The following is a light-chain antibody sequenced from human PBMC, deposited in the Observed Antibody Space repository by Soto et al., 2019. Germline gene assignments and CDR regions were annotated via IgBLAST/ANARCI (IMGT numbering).Light chain of an antibody. CDR2: DVN. V-gene: IGLV2-11*01. CDR1: SSDVGGYNF. J-gene: IGLJ1*01. CDR3: CSYAGAGTHYV. Sequence: QSALTQPRSVSESPGQSVTISCTGTSSDVGGYNFVSWYQQHPGKAPKLMLYDVNERPSGVPGRFSGCKSGNTASLTISGLHAEDEADYYCCSYAGAGTHYVFGTGTKLTVL.